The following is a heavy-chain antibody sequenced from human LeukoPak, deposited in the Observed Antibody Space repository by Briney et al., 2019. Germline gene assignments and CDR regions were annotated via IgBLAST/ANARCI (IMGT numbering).Heavy chain of an antibody. Sequence: GGSLRLSCAASGFTFSDYYMSWIRQAPGKGLEWVSYISSSGSTIYYADSVKGRFTISRDNAKISLYPQMNSLRAEDTAVYYCAREEDTVTTYYYYYMDVWGKGTTVTVSS. CDR1: GFTFSDYY. D-gene: IGHD4-11*01. CDR3: AREEDTVTTYYYYYMDV. CDR2: ISSSGSTI. V-gene: IGHV3-11*01. J-gene: IGHJ6*03.